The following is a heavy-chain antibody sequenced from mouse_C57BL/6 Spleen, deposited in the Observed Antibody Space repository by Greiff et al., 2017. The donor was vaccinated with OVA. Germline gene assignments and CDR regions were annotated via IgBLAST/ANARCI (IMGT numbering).Heavy chain of an antibody. J-gene: IGHJ1*03. V-gene: IGHV5-6*01. D-gene: IGHD1-1*01. CDR1: GFTFSSYG. CDR2: ISSGGSYT. CDR3: ARHGNGSSYWYFDV. Sequence: EVKLVESGGDLVKPGGSLKLSCAASGFTFSSYGMSWVRQTPDKRLEWVATISSGGSYTYYPDSVKGRFTISRDNAKNTLYLQMSSLKSEDTAMYYCARHGNGSSYWYFDVWGTGTTVTVSS.